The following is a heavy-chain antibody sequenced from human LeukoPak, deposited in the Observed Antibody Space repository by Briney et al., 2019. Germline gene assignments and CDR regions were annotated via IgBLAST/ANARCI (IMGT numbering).Heavy chain of an antibody. CDR3: AKDLAFGVVTGKVDP. CDR2: ISGSGGST. V-gene: IGHV3-23*01. D-gene: IGHD3-3*01. CDR1: GFTFSSYA. J-gene: IGHJ5*02. Sequence: GRSLRPSCAASGFTFSSYAMSWVRQAPGKGLEWVSAISGSGGSTYYADSVKGRFTISRDNSKNTLYLQMNSLRAEDTAVYYCAKDLAFGVVTGKVDPWGQGTLVTVSS.